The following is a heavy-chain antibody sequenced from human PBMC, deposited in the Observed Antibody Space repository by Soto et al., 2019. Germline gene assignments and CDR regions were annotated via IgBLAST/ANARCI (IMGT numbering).Heavy chain of an antibody. Sequence: EVQLVESGGGLVQPGGSLRLSCTVSGFTFGDFWMTWVRQAPGKGLEWVANMNQNGGEIYYADSVRGRFVISRDNAKNSLFLHMNSLSAEDTALYYCASQRISYAMDVWGQGTTVTVSS. CDR3: ASQRISYAMDV. D-gene: IGHD1-1*01. CDR2: MNQNGGEI. J-gene: IGHJ6*02. V-gene: IGHV3-7*05. CDR1: GFTFGDFW.